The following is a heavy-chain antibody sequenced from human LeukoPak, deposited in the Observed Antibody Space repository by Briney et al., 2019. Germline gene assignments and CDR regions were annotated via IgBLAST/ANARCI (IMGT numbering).Heavy chain of an antibody. CDR2: ISAYNGNT. D-gene: IGHD2-15*01. CDR3: ARASRSLWCSGGSCYPSDY. Sequence: ASVKVSCKASGYTFTSYGISWVRQAPGQGLEWMGWISAYNGNTNYAQKLQGRVTITADESTSTAYMELSSLRSEDTAVYYCARASRSLWCSGGSCYPSDYWGQGTLVTVSS. V-gene: IGHV1-18*01. J-gene: IGHJ4*02. CDR1: GYTFTSYG.